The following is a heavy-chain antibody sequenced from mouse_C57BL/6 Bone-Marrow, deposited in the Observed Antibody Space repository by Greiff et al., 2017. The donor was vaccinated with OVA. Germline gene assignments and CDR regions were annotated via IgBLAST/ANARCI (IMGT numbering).Heavy chain of an antibody. Sequence: EVQLKESGGDLVKPGGSLKLSCAASGFTFSSYGMSWVRQTPDKRLEWVATISSGGSYTYYPDSVKGRFTISRDNAKNTLYLQMSSLKSEDTAMYYCARPPYYYGSSPGVAMDYWGQGTSVTVSS. J-gene: IGHJ4*01. CDR3: ARPPYYYGSSPGVAMDY. D-gene: IGHD1-1*01. CDR2: ISSGGSYT. CDR1: GFTFSSYG. V-gene: IGHV5-6*01.